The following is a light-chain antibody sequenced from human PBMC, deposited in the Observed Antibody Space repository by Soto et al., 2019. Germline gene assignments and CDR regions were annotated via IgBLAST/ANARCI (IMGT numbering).Light chain of an antibody. V-gene: IGKV3-11*01. Sequence: EIVLTQSPATLSLSPGERATLSCRASQRVSSYLAWYQRKPGQAPRLLIYDASNRATGIPARFSGSGSGTDFTLTISSLEPEDFAVYYCQQRSHWPPAFGQGTKLEIK. CDR2: DAS. J-gene: IGKJ2*01. CDR1: QRVSSY. CDR3: QQRSHWPPA.